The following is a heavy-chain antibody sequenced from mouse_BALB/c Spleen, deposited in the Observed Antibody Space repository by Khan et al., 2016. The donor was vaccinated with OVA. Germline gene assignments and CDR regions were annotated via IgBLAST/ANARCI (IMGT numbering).Heavy chain of an antibody. CDR3: TRAGYCTFAY. V-gene: IGHV1S81*02. CDR1: GYTFTSYY. J-gene: IGHJ3*01. Sequence: QVQLQQSGAELVKPGASVKLSCKASGYTFTSYYMYWVNQSPGKGLEWVGEINRSGGDTNFPEKFKSKVTLTGDKSSSTAYMQLSRLTSEDSAVYYCTRAGYCTFAYWGQGTLVTVSA. CDR2: INRSGGDT.